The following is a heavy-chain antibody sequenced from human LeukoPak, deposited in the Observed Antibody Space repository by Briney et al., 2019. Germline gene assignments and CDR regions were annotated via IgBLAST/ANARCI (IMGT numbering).Heavy chain of an antibody. Sequence: ASVKVSCKASGYTFTGYYMHWVRQAPGQGLEWMGWINPNTGGTNFAQKFQGRVTMTRDTSISTAYMELSRLKSDDTAVFYCARFGERGHVYDYHLDYWGQGTLVTVSS. D-gene: IGHD3-16*01. CDR3: ARFGERGHVYDYHLDY. CDR1: GYTFTGYY. V-gene: IGHV1-2*02. J-gene: IGHJ4*02. CDR2: INPNTGGT.